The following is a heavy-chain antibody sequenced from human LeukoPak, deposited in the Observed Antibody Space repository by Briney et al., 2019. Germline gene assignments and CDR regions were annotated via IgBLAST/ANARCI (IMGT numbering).Heavy chain of an antibody. CDR2: ISPNSGGT. D-gene: IGHD3-9*01. CDR1: GYSFTGYY. J-gene: IGHJ4*02. V-gene: IGHV1-2*02. Sequence: ASVKVSCKAFGYSFTGYYMHWVRQAPGQGPEWMGWISPNSGGTNYAQKFQGRVNMTRDTSISTAYMELSRLRSDDTAVYYCAIPATTYYDILTGYYLPDYWGQGTLVTVSS. CDR3: AIPATTYYDILTGYYLPDY.